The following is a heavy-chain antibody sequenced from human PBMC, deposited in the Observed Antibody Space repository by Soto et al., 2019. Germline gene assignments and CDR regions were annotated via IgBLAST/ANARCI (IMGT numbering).Heavy chain of an antibody. CDR1: GYTFTSYA. Sequence: ASVKVSCKASGYTFTSYAMHWVRLAPGQRLEWMGWINAGNGNTKYSQKFQGRVTITRDTSASTAYMELSSLRSEDTAVYYCARGGTVCSGGSCYGWYFDYWGQGTLVTVSS. J-gene: IGHJ4*02. CDR2: INAGNGNT. D-gene: IGHD2-15*01. V-gene: IGHV1-3*01. CDR3: ARGGTVCSGGSCYGWYFDY.